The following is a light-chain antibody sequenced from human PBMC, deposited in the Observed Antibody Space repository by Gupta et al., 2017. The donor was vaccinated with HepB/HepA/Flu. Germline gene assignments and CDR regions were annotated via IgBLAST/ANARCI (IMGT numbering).Light chain of an antibody. V-gene: IGKV2-30*02. CDR1: QSPGHNGGDTF. CDR3: FQYKYRPHT. Sequence: EVVMTHSPLPLPVPLGQQASISGNSSQSPGHNGGDTFLDWFQQSPGQSPRRLIYRFSNRDSGVPDRFSGGGSGTYFTLIINMVDAEDVGVYYCFQYKYRPHTFGQGTKLEIK. CDR2: RFS. J-gene: IGKJ2*01.